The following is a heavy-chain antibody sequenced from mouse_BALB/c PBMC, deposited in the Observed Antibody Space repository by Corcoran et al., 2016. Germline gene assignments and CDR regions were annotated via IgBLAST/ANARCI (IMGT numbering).Heavy chain of an antibody. Sequence: QAQLQQSGPELVKPGASVKISCKASGYSFTSYYIHWVKQRPGQGLEWIGWIFPGSGNTKYNEKFKGKATLTSDTSSSTAYMQLSSLTSEDSAVYFCAKTARATYYFDYWGQGTTLTVSS. J-gene: IGHJ2*01. CDR1: GYSFTSYY. D-gene: IGHD3-2*01. CDR3: AKTARATYYFDY. CDR2: IFPGSGNT. V-gene: IGHV1-66*01.